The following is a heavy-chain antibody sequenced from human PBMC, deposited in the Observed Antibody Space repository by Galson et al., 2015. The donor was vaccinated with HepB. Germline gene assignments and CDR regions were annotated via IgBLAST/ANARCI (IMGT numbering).Heavy chain of an antibody. CDR2: ISPYNRDT. CDR1: GYTFSSYS. CDR3: ARGALVVVINATQNNWFDP. J-gene: IGHJ5*02. D-gene: IGHD2-15*01. V-gene: IGHV1-18*01. Sequence: SCKASGYTFSSYSITWVRQAPGQGLEWVGWISPYNRDTNYARKLQGRVTMTTDTSTNTAYMELRSLRSDDTAVYYCARGALVVVINATQNNWFDPWGQGSLVTVSS.